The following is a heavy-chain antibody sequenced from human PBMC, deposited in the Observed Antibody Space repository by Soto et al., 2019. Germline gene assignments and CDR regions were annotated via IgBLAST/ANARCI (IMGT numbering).Heavy chain of an antibody. D-gene: IGHD4-17*01. Sequence: QVQLVESGGGLVKPGGSLRLSCAASGFTFSDYYMSWIRQAPGKGLEWVSYITASSGYTKYADSVKGRFTISRDNGKKSLYLHMNSLRADDTAVYYCARNLRDYYYGMDVWGQGTTVTVSS. CDR3: ARNLRDYYYGMDV. CDR2: ITASSGYT. V-gene: IGHV3-11*05. CDR1: GFTFSDYY. J-gene: IGHJ6*02.